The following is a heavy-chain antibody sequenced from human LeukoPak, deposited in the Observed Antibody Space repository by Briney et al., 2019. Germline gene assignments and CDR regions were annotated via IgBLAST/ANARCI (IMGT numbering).Heavy chain of an antibody. CDR3: AKGTYDFWSGYLVGLDY. Sequence: GGSLRLSCAASGFTFSNFAMHWGRQAPGKGLEWVAVIWYGGSNKYYADSVKGRFTISRGNSKNTLYLQMNSLRAEDTAVYYCAKGTYDFWSGYLVGLDYWGQGTLVTVSS. D-gene: IGHD3-3*01. J-gene: IGHJ4*02. CDR2: IWYGGSNK. CDR1: GFTFSNFA. V-gene: IGHV3-30*02.